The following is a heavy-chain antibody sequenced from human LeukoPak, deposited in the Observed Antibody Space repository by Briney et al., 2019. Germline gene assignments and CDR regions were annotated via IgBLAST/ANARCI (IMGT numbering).Heavy chain of an antibody. V-gene: IGHV1-18*01. CDR1: GYTFTSYG. D-gene: IGHD3-3*01. CDR3: ARAYDVFYDFWSGYYKDNWFDP. Sequence: ASVKVSCKASGYTFTSYGISWVRQAPGQGLEWMGWISAYNGNTNYAQELQGRVTMTTDTSTSTAYMELRSLRSDDTAVYYCARAYDVFYDFWSGYYKDNWFDPWGQGTLVTVFS. J-gene: IGHJ5*02. CDR2: ISAYNGNT.